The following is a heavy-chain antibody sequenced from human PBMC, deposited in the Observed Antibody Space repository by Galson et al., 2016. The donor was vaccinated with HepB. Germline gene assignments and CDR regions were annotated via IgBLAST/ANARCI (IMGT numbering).Heavy chain of an antibody. CDR2: IRNKTYGGTT. D-gene: IGHD6-19*01. CDR3: TRAAGVTVAGFMGLRHYYYYGMDV. Sequence: SLRLSCAGSGFTFGDYAMSWSRQAPGKGLEWISFIRNKTYGGTTEYAASVEGRFTVSRDDSKSIVYLQMNSLKTDDTAVYYCTRAAGVTVAGFMGLRHYYYYGMDVWGQGTTVTVSS. J-gene: IGHJ6*02. CDR1: GFTFGDYA. V-gene: IGHV3-49*03.